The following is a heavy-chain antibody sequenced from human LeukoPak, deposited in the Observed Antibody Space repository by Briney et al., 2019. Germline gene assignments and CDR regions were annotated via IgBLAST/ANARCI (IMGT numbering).Heavy chain of an antibody. Sequence: ASVKVSCKASGYTFTNHGISWVRQAPGQGLEWMGWISTYNGKTNYAQKLQGRVTVTTDTSTSTDYMELRSLRSDDTAVYYCARSGGWAYGDYDGFIAFDIWGQGTMVTVSS. J-gene: IGHJ3*02. V-gene: IGHV1-18*01. D-gene: IGHD4-17*01. CDR1: GYTFTNHG. CDR2: ISTYNGKT. CDR3: ARSGGWAYGDYDGFIAFDI.